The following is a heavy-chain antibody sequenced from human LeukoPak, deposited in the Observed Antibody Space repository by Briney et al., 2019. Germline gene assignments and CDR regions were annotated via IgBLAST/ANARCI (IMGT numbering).Heavy chain of an antibody. CDR1: GGTFSSYA. D-gene: IGHD2-2*01. Sequence: SVKVSCKASGGTFSSYAISWVRQAPGQGLEWMGGIIPIFGTANYAQKFQGRVTITADKSTSTAYMELSSLRSEDTAVYYCARDSSDYYYYYYMDVWGKGTTVTVSS. CDR3: ARDSSDYYYYYYMDV. CDR2: IIPIFGTA. J-gene: IGHJ6*03. V-gene: IGHV1-69*06.